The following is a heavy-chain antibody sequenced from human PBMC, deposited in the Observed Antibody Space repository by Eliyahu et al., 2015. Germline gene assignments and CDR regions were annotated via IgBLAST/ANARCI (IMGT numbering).Heavy chain of an antibody. Sequence: EVQLLESGGGLVQPGGSLRLSXXASGFTFSXXAXSWVRQAPGKGLGWVSAISGSGGSTYYADSVKGRFTISRDNSKNTLYLQMNSLRAEDTAVYYCANADTTHSSGWEKPDYWGQGTLVTVSS. D-gene: IGHD6-19*01. CDR3: ANADTTHSSGWEKPDY. CDR2: ISGSGGST. CDR1: GFTFSXXA. V-gene: IGHV3-23*01. J-gene: IGHJ4*02.